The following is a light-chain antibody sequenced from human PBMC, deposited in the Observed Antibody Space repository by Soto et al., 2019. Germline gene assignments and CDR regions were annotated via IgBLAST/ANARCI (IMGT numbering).Light chain of an antibody. V-gene: IGKV3D-20*01. J-gene: IGKJ4*01. CDR1: HTIASVY. CDR2: IHP. Sequence: IVLTQSPASLSLSPGERATLSCGASHTIASVYLAWYQHKPGLAPDSSSMIHPSGPLASQTGSLAVGPGQTSLSPSADWSLKIFAVYYCQQYDTSLTFGGGTKVEIK. CDR3: QQYDTSLT.